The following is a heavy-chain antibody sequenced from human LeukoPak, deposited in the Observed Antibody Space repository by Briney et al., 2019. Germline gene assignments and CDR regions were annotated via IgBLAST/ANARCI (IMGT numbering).Heavy chain of an antibody. V-gene: IGHV3-23*01. CDR3: AKDPNGDYIGAFDM. J-gene: IGHJ3*02. Sequence: GGSLRLSCAASGITASSYAMTWVRQAPGKGLEWVSSISGSGDRTMYADSVKGRFTISRDNFKNTLYLQMNSLRAEDTALYHCAKDPNGDYIGAFDMLGQGTMVTVSS. D-gene: IGHD4-17*01. CDR1: GITASSYA. CDR2: ISGSGDRT.